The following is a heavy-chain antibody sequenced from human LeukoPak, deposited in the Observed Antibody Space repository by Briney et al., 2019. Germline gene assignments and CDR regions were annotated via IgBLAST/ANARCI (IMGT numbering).Heavy chain of an antibody. CDR3: AKDPGDYTGGVCYRYFDY. CDR1: GFTFSNYA. J-gene: IGHJ4*02. Sequence: GGSLRLSCAASGFTFSNYAMSWVRQAPGKGLEWVSAISGGGGSTFYAGSVKGRFTISRDNSKNTLYLQMNSLRAEDTAVYYCAKDPGDYTGGVCYRYFDYWGQGTLVTVSS. V-gene: IGHV3-23*01. D-gene: IGHD2-8*02. CDR2: ISGGGGST.